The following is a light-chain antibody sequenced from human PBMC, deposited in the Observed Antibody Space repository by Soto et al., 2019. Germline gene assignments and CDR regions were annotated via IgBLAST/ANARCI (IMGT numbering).Light chain of an antibody. J-gene: IGLJ1*01. CDR1: SSNIGAGYD. Sequence: QSVLTQPPSVSGAPGQRVTISCTGSSSNIGAGYDVHWYQQLPGTAPKLLIYGNSNRPSGVPDRFSGSKSGTSASLAITGLQAEDEAEYYCQSYDSSLSGHNYVFGTGTKLTVL. CDR2: GNS. V-gene: IGLV1-40*01. CDR3: QSYDSSLSGHNYV.